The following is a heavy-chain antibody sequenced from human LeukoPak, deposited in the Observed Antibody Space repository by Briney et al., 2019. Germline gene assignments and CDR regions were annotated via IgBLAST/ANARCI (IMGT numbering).Heavy chain of an antibody. CDR1: GDSISSAGYY. Sequence: SETLSLNCTVSGDSISSAGYYWSWIRQHPGKGLEWIGYIYYSGSTYYNPSLKSRVTISVDTSKNQFSLKLSSVTAADTAVYCCARGYYDSSGYSAPDAFDIWGQGTMVTVSS. V-gene: IGHV4-31*03. D-gene: IGHD3-22*01. CDR2: IYYSGST. CDR3: ARGYYDSSGYSAPDAFDI. J-gene: IGHJ3*02.